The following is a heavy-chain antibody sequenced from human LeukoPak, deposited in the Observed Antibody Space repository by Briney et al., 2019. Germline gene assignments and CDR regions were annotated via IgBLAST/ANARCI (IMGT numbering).Heavy chain of an antibody. CDR3: VRGVGVSRFNYLDS. CDR2: IWYDASNK. CDR1: GFTFSSYA. Sequence: TGGSLRLSCAASGFTFSSYAMSWVRQAPGKGLEWVAVIWYDASNKYYADSVKGRFTISRDNSKNTLYLQMNSLRDDDTAVYYCVRGVGVSRFNYLDSWGQGTLVIVSS. V-gene: IGHV3-33*08. J-gene: IGHJ4*02. D-gene: IGHD6-13*01.